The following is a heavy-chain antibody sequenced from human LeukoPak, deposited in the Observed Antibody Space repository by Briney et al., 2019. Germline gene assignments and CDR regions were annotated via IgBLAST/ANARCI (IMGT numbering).Heavy chain of an antibody. Sequence: ASVKVSCKASGYTFTSYDINWVRQATGQGLEWMGWMNPNSGNTGYAQKFQGRVTITRNTSISTAYMELRSLRSDDTAVYYCARGRGTRLWFGESQDWGQGTLVTVSS. CDR2: MNPNSGNT. J-gene: IGHJ4*02. V-gene: IGHV1-8*03. CDR1: GYTFTSYD. CDR3: ARGRGTRLWFGESQD. D-gene: IGHD3-10*01.